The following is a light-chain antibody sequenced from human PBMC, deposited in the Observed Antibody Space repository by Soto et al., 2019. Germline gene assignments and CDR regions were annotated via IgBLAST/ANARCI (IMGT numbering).Light chain of an antibody. V-gene: IGLV2-14*01. Sequence: QSVLTQPASVSGSPGQSITISCTGTSSDIGAYNFVSWYQHHPGKAPKLLIYGVAYRPSGISNRFSGSKSANTGSLTISGLQAEDEADYFCTSYRSATTPPYVFGSGTKVTVL. J-gene: IGLJ1*01. CDR3: TSYRSATTPPYV. CDR1: SSDIGAYNF. CDR2: GVA.